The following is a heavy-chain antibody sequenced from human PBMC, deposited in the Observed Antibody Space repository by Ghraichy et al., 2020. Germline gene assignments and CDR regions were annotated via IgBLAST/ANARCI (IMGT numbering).Heavy chain of an antibody. V-gene: IGHV3-7*04. CDR3: ARGPTYYDFWSGFYYFDY. D-gene: IGHD3-3*01. CDR2: IKQDGSEK. CDR1: GFTFSSYW. Sequence: GESLNISCAASGFTFSSYWMSWVRQAPGKGLEWVANIKQDGSEKYYVDSVKGRFTISRDNAKNSLYLQMNSLRAEDTAVYYCARGPTYYDFWSGFYYFDYWGQGTLVTVSS. J-gene: IGHJ4*02.